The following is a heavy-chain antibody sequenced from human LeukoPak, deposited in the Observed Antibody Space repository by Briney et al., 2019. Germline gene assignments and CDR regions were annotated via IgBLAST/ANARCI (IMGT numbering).Heavy chain of an antibody. CDR2: MYYSGNT. J-gene: IGHJ5*02. V-gene: IGHV4-59*01. CDR3: ARADVNNWFDP. CDR1: GDSISSYF. Sequence: SGTLSLTCTVSGDSISSYFWSWIRQPPGKRLEWIVAMYYSGNTNYNPSLKSRVTISRDTSKNQFSLKVSSVTAADPAVYYCARADVNNWFDPWGQGTLVTVSS.